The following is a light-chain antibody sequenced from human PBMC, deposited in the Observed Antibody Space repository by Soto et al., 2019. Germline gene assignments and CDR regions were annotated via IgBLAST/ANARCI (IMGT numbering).Light chain of an antibody. Sequence: QSALTQPASVSGSPGQSITFSCTGTSTDIGMYNYVSWYQQHPGKAPKLMIYEVSYRPSGVSSRFSGSKSGNTASLTISGLQPEDEADYYCSSYSSSSTLVFGGGTKLTVL. J-gene: IGLJ3*02. CDR3: SSYSSSSTLV. CDR2: EVS. CDR1: STDIGMYNY. V-gene: IGLV2-14*01.